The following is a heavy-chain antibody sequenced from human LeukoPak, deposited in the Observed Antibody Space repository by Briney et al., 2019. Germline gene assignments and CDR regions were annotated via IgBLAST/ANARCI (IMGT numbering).Heavy chain of an antibody. CDR1: GLTFSGYS. D-gene: IGHD1-7*01. J-gene: IGHJ4*02. Sequence: PGGSLRLSCTASGLTFSGYSMNWVRQAPGKGLEWISYIRSSGSTIYYADSMKGRFTISRDNAKNSLYLQMNSLRAEDTAVYYCARMNYISSGWGAPFDYWGQGTLVTVSS. CDR3: ARMNYISSGWGAPFDY. CDR2: IRSSGSTI. V-gene: IGHV3-48*04.